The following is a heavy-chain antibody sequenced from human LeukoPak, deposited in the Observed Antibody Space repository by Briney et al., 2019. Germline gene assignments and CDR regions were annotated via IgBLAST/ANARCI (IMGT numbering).Heavy chain of an antibody. D-gene: IGHD3-22*01. V-gene: IGHV3-66*01. CDR2: IYSGGST. Sequence: GGSLRLSCAASGFTVSSYYMSWVRQAPGKGLEWVSVIYSGGSTYYADSVRGRFTISRDNSKDTLYLQMNSLRAEDTAVYYCAREGPSHYDRGAIDIWGQGTMVTVSS. J-gene: IGHJ3*02. CDR3: AREGPSHYDRGAIDI. CDR1: GFTVSSYY.